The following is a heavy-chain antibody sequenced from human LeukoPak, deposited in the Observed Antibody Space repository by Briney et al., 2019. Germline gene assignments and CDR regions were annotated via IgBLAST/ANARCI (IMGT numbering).Heavy chain of an antibody. CDR2: ISPRGDIT. Sequence: GGSLRLSCAASGFTFSNHGMNWVRQAPGKGLEWVSGISPRGDITYYADSVKGRFTISRDNSKNTLYLEVISLTAEDTAVYYCARDDVARDYDILTGYDDYWGQGTLVTVSS. D-gene: IGHD3-9*01. CDR3: ARDDVARDYDILTGYDDY. V-gene: IGHV3-23*01. CDR1: GFTFSNHG. J-gene: IGHJ4*02.